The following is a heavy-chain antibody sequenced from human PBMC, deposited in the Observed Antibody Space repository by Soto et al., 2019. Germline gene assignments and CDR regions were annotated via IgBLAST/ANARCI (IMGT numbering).Heavy chain of an antibody. CDR2: MHHTGFS. D-gene: IGHD3-10*01. V-gene: IGHV4-59*02. Sequence: SETRSLTCSFSGDSVTSHYLTWIRQSPEKGLEWIGYMHHTGFSHYNPSLKSRLTISVDTSKNQFSLKLSSVTAADAAVYYCAREGKLRPRYYHMGVWGKGTTVTVSS. CDR1: GDSVTSHY. CDR3: AREGKLRPRYYHMGV. J-gene: IGHJ6*03.